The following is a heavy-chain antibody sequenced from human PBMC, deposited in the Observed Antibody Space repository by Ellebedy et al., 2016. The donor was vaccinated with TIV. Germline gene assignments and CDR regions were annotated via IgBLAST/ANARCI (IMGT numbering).Heavy chain of an antibody. CDR2: IIPIFGTA. J-gene: IGHJ4*02. V-gene: IGHV1-69*13. D-gene: IGHD3-10*01. CDR1: GYTFTSYG. CDR3: ASRVDYYGSGSPYYFDY. Sequence: SVKVSXXASGYTFTSYGISWVRQAPGQGLEWMGGIIPIFGTANYAQKFQGRVTITADESTSTAYMELSSLRSEDTAVYYCASRVDYYGSGSPYYFDYWGQGTLVTVSS.